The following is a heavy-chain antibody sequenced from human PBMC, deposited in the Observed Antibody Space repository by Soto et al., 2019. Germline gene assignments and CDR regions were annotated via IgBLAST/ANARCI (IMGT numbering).Heavy chain of an antibody. CDR2: IDYRGST. CDR1: GDSISKSGHY. D-gene: IGHD2-15*01. Sequence: SETLSLTCTVSGDSISKSGHYWGWIRQPPGKALEWIGGIDYRGSTLYNPSLRSRITMSIDTSKKFFSLKLSSVTAADTAAYYCARDGLGYCSGGSCYSNNWFDPWGQGTLVTVSS. J-gene: IGHJ5*02. V-gene: IGHV4-39*02. CDR3: ARDGLGYCSGGSCYSNNWFDP.